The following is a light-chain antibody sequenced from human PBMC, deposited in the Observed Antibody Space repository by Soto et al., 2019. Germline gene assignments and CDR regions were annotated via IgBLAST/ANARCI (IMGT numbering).Light chain of an antibody. CDR2: GAS. V-gene: IGKV3-20*01. CDR3: QRYGISVR. CDR1: QSISSTY. J-gene: IGKJ3*01. Sequence: EIVLTQSPGTLSLSPGERATLSCRTSQSISSTYLAWYQQKPGQAPRLLIHGASIRATGIPDRFSGSGSGTDFTLTISRLEPDDFAVYFCQRYGISVRFGPGTKVDIK.